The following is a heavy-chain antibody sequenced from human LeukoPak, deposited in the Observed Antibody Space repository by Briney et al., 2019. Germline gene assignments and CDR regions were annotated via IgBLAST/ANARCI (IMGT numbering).Heavy chain of an antibody. Sequence: TGRSLRLSCAASGFTFSSYGMHWVRQAPGKGLGWVAVISYDGSNKYYADSVKGRFTISRDNSKNTLYLQMNSLRAEDTAVYYCAKDRGRAHSYGSFDYWGQGTLVTVSS. V-gene: IGHV3-30*18. CDR1: GFTFSSYG. CDR3: AKDRGRAHSYGSFDY. J-gene: IGHJ4*02. D-gene: IGHD5-18*01. CDR2: ISYDGSNK.